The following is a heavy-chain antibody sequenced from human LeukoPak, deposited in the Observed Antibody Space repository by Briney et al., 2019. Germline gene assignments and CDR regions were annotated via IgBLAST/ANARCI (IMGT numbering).Heavy chain of an antibody. CDR2: ISGSGGST. CDR1: GFTFSSYA. Sequence: GGSLRLSCAASGFTFSSYAMSWVRQAPGKGLEWVSAISGSGGSTYYADSVKGWFTISRDNSKNTLYLQMNSLRAEDTAVYYCARSYCSGGSCYYYYGMDVWGQGTTVTVSS. J-gene: IGHJ6*02. V-gene: IGHV3-23*01. CDR3: ARSYCSGGSCYYYYGMDV. D-gene: IGHD2-15*01.